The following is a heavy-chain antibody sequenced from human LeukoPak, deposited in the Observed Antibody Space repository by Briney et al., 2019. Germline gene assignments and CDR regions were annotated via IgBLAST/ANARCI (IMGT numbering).Heavy chain of an antibody. Sequence: GRSLRLSCAAPGFAFSNYGMHCVRQAPGKGLEWVAVIWFDGSDKYYVDSVKGRFTISRDNSKNTLSLQMNSLRAEDTSVYYCARYRAAPNYFDFWGQGTLVTVSS. CDR1: GFAFSNYG. CDR3: ARYRAAPNYFDF. J-gene: IGHJ4*02. CDR2: IWFDGSDK. V-gene: IGHV3-33*01. D-gene: IGHD6-13*01.